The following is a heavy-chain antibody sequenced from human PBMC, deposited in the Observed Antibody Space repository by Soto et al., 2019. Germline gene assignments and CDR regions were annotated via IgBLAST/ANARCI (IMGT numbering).Heavy chain of an antibody. CDR2: ISGSGDST. D-gene: IGHD6-19*01. Sequence: GGSLRLSCAASGFTFSSYAMSWVRQAPGKGLEWVSGISGSGDSTYYADSVKGRFNISRDNSKNTLYLQMNSLRAEDTAVYYCSKGVPGIAVAGTGYFQHWGQGTLVTVSS. CDR1: GFTFSSYA. V-gene: IGHV3-23*01. J-gene: IGHJ1*01. CDR3: SKGVPGIAVAGTGYFQH.